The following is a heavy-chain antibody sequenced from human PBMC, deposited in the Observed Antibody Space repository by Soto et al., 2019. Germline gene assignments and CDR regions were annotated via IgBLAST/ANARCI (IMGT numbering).Heavy chain of an antibody. J-gene: IGHJ4*02. CDR2: IYYSGST. CDR1: GGSFGSNW. D-gene: IGHD3-9*01. V-gene: IGHV4-4*02. CDR3: ARFRGDILTGYYHPFDY. Sequence: PSETLCLTCAVYGGSFGSNWWSWVRQPPGKGLDWIGCIYYSGSTYYNPSLKSRVTISVDTSKNQFSLKLSSVTAADTAVYYCARFRGDILTGYYHPFDYWGQGTLVTVSS.